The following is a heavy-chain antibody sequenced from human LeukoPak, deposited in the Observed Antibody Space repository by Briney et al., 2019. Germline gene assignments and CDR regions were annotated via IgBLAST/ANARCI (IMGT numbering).Heavy chain of an antibody. CDR3: ASSGSYFAGLDY. J-gene: IGHJ4*02. CDR1: GGSISSSSYY. Sequence: PSETLSLTCTVSGGSISSSSYYWAWIRQPPGKGLEWIGSIYYSGNTYYKSSLKSRVTIAVDTSKNQFSLKLNSVTAADTAVYYCASSGSYFAGLDYWGQGTLVTVSS. CDR2: IYYSGNT. D-gene: IGHD1-26*01. V-gene: IGHV4-39*07.